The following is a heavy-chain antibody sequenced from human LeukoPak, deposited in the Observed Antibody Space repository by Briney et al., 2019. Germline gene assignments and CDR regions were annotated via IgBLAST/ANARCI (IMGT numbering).Heavy chain of an antibody. V-gene: IGHV3-30*04. CDR1: GFTFSSYA. CDR2: ISYDGSNK. CDR3: ARAFLLWFGELYYFDY. D-gene: IGHD3-10*01. Sequence: GRSLRLSCAASGFTFSSYAMHWVRQAPGKGLEWVAVISYDGSNKYYADSVKGRFIISRDNSKNTLYLQMNSLRAEDTAVYYCARAFLLWFGELYYFDYWGQGTLVTVSS. J-gene: IGHJ4*02.